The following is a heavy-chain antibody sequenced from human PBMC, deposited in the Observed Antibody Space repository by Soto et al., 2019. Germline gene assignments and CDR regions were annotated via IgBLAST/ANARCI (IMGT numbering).Heavy chain of an antibody. CDR1: GDSISFYC. CDR2: ICSSGST. Sequence: PSETLSLTCTVSGDSISFYCWSWIRQPAGKGLEWIGRICSSGSTSYNPSLGSRVTMSVDTSKNQLALKLSSVTAADTAVYYCARATRSGSPHFDHWGQGTLVTVSS. J-gene: IGHJ4*02. D-gene: IGHD5-12*01. CDR3: ARATRSGSPHFDH. V-gene: IGHV4-4*07.